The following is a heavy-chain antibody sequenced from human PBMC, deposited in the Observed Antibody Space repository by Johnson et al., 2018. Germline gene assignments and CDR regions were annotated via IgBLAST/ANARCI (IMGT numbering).Heavy chain of an antibody. D-gene: IGHD2-15*01. CDR1: GGTFSSYT. J-gene: IGHJ6*02. CDR3: ARVWCSGGSCYSFFYGMDV. CDR2: IIPIFGTA. V-gene: IGHV1-69*01. Sequence: QVQLVESGAEVKKPGSSVKVSCKASGGTFSSYTISWVRQAPGQGLEWMGGIIPIFGTANYAQKFQGRVTITADESTSTAYMELSSLRSEDTAVYYCARVWCSGGSCYSFFYGMDVWGQGTTVTVSS.